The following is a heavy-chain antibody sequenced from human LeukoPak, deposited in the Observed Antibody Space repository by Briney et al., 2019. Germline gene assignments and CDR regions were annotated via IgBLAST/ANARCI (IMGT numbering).Heavy chain of an antibody. CDR1: GGSISSYY. J-gene: IGHJ4*02. V-gene: IGHV4-59*08. Sequence: SETLSLTCTVSGGSISSYYWSWIRQPPGKGLEWIGYVYYSGSTNYNPSLKSRVTISVDTSKNQLSLRLSSVTAADTAVYYCARHASGYEFDYWGQGTLVTVSS. D-gene: IGHD5-12*01. CDR3: ARHASGYEFDY. CDR2: VYYSGST.